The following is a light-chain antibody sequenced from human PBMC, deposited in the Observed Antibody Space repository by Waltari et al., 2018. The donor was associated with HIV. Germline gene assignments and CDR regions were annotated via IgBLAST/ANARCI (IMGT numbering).Light chain of an antibody. CDR1: IRDIGSSPS. CDR3: SSYTSTSTLL. V-gene: IGLV2-14*01. Sequence: QSALTQPASVSGSLGPSIPISCIGTIRDIGSSPSVSCYQHHPDKAPTLVIYDANARPSGVPFRFSGSKSGNTASLTISGLQAEDEADYYCSSYTSTSTLLFGGGTKVTVL. CDR2: DAN. J-gene: IGLJ3*02.